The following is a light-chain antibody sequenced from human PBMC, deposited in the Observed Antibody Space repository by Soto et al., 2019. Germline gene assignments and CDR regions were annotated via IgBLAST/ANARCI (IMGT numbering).Light chain of an antibody. Sequence: QSALTQPASVSGSPGQSITISCTGSSGDVDAFHYVSWYQQHPGKAPKLMIFEVSDRPSGVSDRFSCSKSGSTASLTISGLQAEDEADYFCTSFTSSSTQVFGTGTRAPA. CDR1: SGDVDAFHY. CDR3: TSFTSSSTQV. J-gene: IGLJ1*01. CDR2: EVS. V-gene: IGLV2-14*01.